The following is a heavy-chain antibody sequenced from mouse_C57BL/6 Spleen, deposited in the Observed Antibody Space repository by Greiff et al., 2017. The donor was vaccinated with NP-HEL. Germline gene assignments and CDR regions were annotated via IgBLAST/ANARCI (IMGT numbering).Heavy chain of an antibody. V-gene: IGHV5-6*01. CDR3: ARQERITTVVCDY. J-gene: IGHJ2*01. CDR1: GFTFSSYG. CDR2: ISSGGSYT. Sequence: EVKLMESGGDLVKPGGSLKLSCAASGFTFSSYGMSWVRQTPDKRLEWVATISSGGSYTYYPDSVKGRFTISRDNAKNTLYLQMSSLKSEDTAMYYCARQERITTVVCDYWGQGTTLTVSS. D-gene: IGHD1-1*01.